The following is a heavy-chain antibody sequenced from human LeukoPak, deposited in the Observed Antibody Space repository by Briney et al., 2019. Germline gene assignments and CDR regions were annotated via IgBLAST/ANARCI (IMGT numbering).Heavy chain of an antibody. Sequence: SETLSLTCTVSGGSISNKYWSWIRQPPGKGLEWIGSIYHSGSTYYNPSLKSRVTISVDTSKNQFSLKLSSVTAADTAVYYCARGLLSGGNWFDPWGQGTRVTVSS. CDR2: IYHSGST. D-gene: IGHD3/OR15-3a*01. CDR3: ARGLLSGGNWFDP. V-gene: IGHV4-59*08. CDR1: GGSISNKY. J-gene: IGHJ5*02.